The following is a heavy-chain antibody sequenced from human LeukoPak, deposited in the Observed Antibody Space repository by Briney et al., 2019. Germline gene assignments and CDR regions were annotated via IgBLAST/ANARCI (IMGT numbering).Heavy chain of an antibody. D-gene: IGHD2/OR15-2a*01. J-gene: IGHJ4*02. CDR2: ILHDGSNK. CDR1: GFTFSNYP. Sequence: QPVRSLRLSCAASGFTFSNYPMHWVRQAPRKGLEWVAVILHDGSNKYYTDSVKGRFTISRDNSKNMLYLQMTSLRVEDTAVYHCAPGGDSTSGQWGQGTLVTVSS. V-gene: IGHV3-30-3*01. CDR3: APGGDSTSGQ.